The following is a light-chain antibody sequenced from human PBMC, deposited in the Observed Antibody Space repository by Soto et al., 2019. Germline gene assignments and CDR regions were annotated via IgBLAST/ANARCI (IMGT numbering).Light chain of an antibody. CDR1: QSISNY. J-gene: IGKJ2*01. Sequence: DIQMPQSPSSLSASVGDRVTITCRASQSISNYLNWYQQRPGKAPNLLIYTASALQSGVPSRFSGSGSGTDFTLTISSLHPEDFATYFCQQTYSTPYTFGQGTKLEIK. CDR3: QQTYSTPYT. V-gene: IGKV1-39*01. CDR2: TAS.